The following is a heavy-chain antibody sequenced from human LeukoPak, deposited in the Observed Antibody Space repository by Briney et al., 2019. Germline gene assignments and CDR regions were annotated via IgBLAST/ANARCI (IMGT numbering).Heavy chain of an antibody. J-gene: IGHJ4*02. CDR1: GMTSSSFT. D-gene: IGHD3-22*01. Sequence: GGSLRLSCAVSGMTSSSFTIESGRQAPGKGLEWVAFIRYDGSNKYYADSVKGRFTISRDNSKNTLYLQMNSMRAEDTAVYYYSNDTPGNYYDSSCSFDYWGQGTLVTVSS. V-gene: IGHV3-30*02. CDR2: IRYDGSNK. CDR3: SNDTPGNYYDSSCSFDY.